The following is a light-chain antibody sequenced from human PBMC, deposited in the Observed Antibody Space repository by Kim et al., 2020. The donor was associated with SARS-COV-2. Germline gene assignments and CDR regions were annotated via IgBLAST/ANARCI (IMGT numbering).Light chain of an antibody. CDR1: QSVSSSY. J-gene: IGKJ2*01. V-gene: IGKV3-20*01. CDR3: QQYGRSPDT. Sequence: IVLTQSPGTLSLSPGERATLSCRASQSVSSSYLAWYQQKPGQAPRLLIYGATSRAAGIPDRFSGSGSGKDFTLTISRLEPEGFAVYYCQQYGRSPDTFGQGTKLEI. CDR2: GAT.